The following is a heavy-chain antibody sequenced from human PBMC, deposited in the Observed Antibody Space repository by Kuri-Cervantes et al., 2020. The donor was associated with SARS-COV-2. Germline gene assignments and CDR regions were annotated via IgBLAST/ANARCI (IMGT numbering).Heavy chain of an antibody. CDR1: GFTFSSYA. CDR2: ISGSGGST. CDR3: AKVYGDIVVVPAAKYFQH. V-gene: IGHV3-23*01. Sequence: GGSLRLPCTASGFTFSSYAMSWVRQAPGKGLEWVSAISGSGGSTYYADSVKGRFTISRDNSKNTLYLQMNSPRAEDTAVYYCAKVYGDIVVVPAAKYFQHWGQGTLVTVSS. J-gene: IGHJ1*01. D-gene: IGHD2-2*01.